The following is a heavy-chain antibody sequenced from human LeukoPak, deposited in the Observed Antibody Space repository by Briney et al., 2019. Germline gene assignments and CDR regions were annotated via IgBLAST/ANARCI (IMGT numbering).Heavy chain of an antibody. J-gene: IGHJ4*02. D-gene: IGHD5-18*01. CDR2: INANSGAT. V-gene: IGHV1-2*02. CDR1: GYTFNGYY. Sequence: GASVKVSCKASGYTFNGYYMHWVRQAPGQGLEWMGWINANSGATNYAQKFQGRVTMTRDTSISTAYMDLSRLRSDDTAVYYCARGGGGYSYGSDYWGQGALVTVSS. CDR3: ARGGGGYSYGSDY.